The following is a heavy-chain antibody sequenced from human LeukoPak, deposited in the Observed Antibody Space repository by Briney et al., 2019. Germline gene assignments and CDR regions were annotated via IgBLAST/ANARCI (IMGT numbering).Heavy chain of an antibody. Sequence: GGSLILSCAASGFTFSSHEMNWVRQAPGKGLEWVSYISSSGSTIYYADSVKGRFTISRDNAKNSLYLQMNSLSAEDTAVYYCARDPVRDFWGQGTLVTVSS. CDR3: ARDPVRDF. CDR2: ISSSGSTI. V-gene: IGHV3-48*03. CDR1: GFTFSSHE. J-gene: IGHJ4*02.